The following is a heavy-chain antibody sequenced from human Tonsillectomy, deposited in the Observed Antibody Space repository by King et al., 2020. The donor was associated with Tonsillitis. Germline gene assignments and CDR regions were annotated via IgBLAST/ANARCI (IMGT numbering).Heavy chain of an antibody. CDR3: ARMDCSSTSCYSY. D-gene: IGHD2-2*02. Sequence: QVQLVESGGGVVQPGRSLRLSCEASGFTFSSDAMHWVRPAPGKGLEWIITISFDGSSKYYADSVKGRFTTSRDNYQNTLYLQMNSLRAEDTVVYYCARMDCSSTSCYSYWGQGTLVTVSS. V-gene: IGHV3-30-3*01. CDR1: GFTFSSDA. J-gene: IGHJ4*02. CDR2: ISFDGSSK.